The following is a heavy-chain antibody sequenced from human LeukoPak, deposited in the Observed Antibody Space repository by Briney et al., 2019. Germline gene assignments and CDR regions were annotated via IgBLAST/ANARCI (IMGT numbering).Heavy chain of an antibody. CDR2: ISSSSSTI. CDR3: ARASGYANDAFDI. J-gene: IGHJ3*02. V-gene: IGHV3-48*04. D-gene: IGHD5-12*01. Sequence: GGSLRLSCAASGFTFSTYSMNWVRQAPGKGLEWVSYISSSSSTIYYADSVRGRFTISRDNAKNSLYLQMNSLRAEDTAVYYCARASGYANDAFDIWGQGTMVTVSS. CDR1: GFTFSTYS.